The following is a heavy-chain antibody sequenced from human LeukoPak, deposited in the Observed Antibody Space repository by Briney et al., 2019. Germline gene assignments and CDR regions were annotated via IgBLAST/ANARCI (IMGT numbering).Heavy chain of an antibody. D-gene: IGHD6-19*01. J-gene: IGHJ3*02. CDR1: GFTFSSYA. CDR3: AKDNEARYSSGWYAAFDI. Sequence: GGSLRLSCAASGFTFSSYAMSWVRQAPGKGLEWVSAISGSGGSTYYADSVKGRFTISRDNSKNTLYLQMNSLRAEDTAVYYCAKDNEARYSSGWYAAFDIWGQGTMVTVSS. V-gene: IGHV3-23*01. CDR2: ISGSGGST.